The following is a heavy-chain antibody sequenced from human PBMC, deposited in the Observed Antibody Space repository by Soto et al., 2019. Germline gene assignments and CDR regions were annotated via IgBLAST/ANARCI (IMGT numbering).Heavy chain of an antibody. CDR1: GYTFTSYG. V-gene: IGHV1-18*01. J-gene: IGHJ3*02. CDR2: ISAYNGNT. D-gene: IGHD3-3*01. Sequence: ASVKVSCKASGYTFTSYGISWVRQAPGQGLEWMGWISAYNGNTNYAQKLQGRVTMTTDTSTSTAYMELRSLRSDDTAVYYCARHDFWCGSPGDAFDIWGQGTMVTVSS. CDR3: ARHDFWCGSPGDAFDI.